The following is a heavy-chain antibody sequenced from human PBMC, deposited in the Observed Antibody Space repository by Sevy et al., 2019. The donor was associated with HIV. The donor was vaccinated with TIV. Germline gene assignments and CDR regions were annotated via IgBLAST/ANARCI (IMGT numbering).Heavy chain of an antibody. Sequence: GGCLRLSCAASEFTVSSSYMSWVRQAPGKGLEWVSILYSGGSTYYAASVKGRFAVSRDNSKNTLYLQMNSLRAEDTAMYYCARAGTGSYRAYFDYWGQGTLVTVSS. CDR1: EFTVSSSY. CDR2: LYSGGST. CDR3: ARAGTGSYRAYFDY. V-gene: IGHV3-53*01. D-gene: IGHD1-26*01. J-gene: IGHJ4*02.